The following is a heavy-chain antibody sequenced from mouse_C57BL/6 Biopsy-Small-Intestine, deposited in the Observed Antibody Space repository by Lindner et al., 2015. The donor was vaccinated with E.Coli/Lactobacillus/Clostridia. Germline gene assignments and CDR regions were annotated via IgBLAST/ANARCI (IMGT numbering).Heavy chain of an antibody. J-gene: IGHJ1*03. CDR3: VRETTVDWYFDV. V-gene: IGHV10-3*01. CDR2: IRSKSSNYAT. D-gene: IGHD1-1*01. CDR1: GFTFNTYA. Sequence: EVQLQESGGGLVQPKGSLKLSCAASGFTFNTYAMHWVRQAPGKGLEWVARIRSKSSNYATYYADSVKDRFAISRDDSQSMLYLQMNNLKTEDTAMYYCVRETTVDWYFDVWGTGTTVTVSS.